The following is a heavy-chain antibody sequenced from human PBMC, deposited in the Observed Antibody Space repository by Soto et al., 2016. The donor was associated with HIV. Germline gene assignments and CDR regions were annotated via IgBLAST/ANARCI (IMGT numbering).Heavy chain of an antibody. Sequence: QVQLQESGPGLVKPSQTLSLTCTVSGGSITTGGYYWNWIRQHPGQGLEWIAYISFSGKTYYNPSLKSRTTISLDTSENQLSLQLSSVTAADTAIYYCARAQSLNYSGGSAYAPYWYFDLWAVAPWALSPQ. CDR2: ISFSGKT. CDR3: ARAQSLNYSGGSAYAPYWYFDL. D-gene: IGHD3-22*01. CDR1: GGSITTGGYY. J-gene: IGHJ2*01. V-gene: IGHV4-31*03.